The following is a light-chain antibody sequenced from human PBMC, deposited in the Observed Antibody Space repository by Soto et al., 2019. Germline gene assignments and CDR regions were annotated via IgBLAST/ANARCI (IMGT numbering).Light chain of an antibody. CDR2: SHN. Sequence: QSVLTQPPSASGTPGQRVTISCSGSSSNIGSNTVNWYQQLPGTAPKLLIYSHNQRPSGVPDRFSGSKSGTSASLAISGLPSEDEADYYCAAWDDSLNGYVFGTGTKVTVL. CDR3: AAWDDSLNGYV. J-gene: IGLJ1*01. V-gene: IGLV1-44*01. CDR1: SSNIGSNT.